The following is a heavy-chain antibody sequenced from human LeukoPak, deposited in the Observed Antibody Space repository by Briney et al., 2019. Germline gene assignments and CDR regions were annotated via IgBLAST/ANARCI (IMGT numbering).Heavy chain of an antibody. Sequence: GGSLRLSCAASGFTFSSYSMSWVRQAPGKGLEWVAGLSGSGGGTNYADSVEGRFTISRDNPKNTVYLQMTRLRAEDTAVYFCAKRGVVIRVFLVGFHKEAYYFDSWGQGALVTVSS. CDR1: GFTFSSYS. CDR3: AKRGVVIRVFLVGFHKEAYYFDS. CDR2: LSGSGGGT. J-gene: IGHJ4*02. V-gene: IGHV3-23*01. D-gene: IGHD3-10*01.